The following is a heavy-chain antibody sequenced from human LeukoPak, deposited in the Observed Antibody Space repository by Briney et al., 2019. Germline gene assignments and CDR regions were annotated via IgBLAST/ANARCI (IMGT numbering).Heavy chain of an antibody. V-gene: IGHV5-51*01. D-gene: IGHD6-13*01. CDR3: ARLSSSWYYGGWFDP. CDR2: IYPGDSDT. J-gene: IGHJ5*02. Sequence: GESLQISCKASGYTFTSYWIGWVRQMPGKGLESMGIIYPGDSDTRYSPSFQGQVTISADKSISTAYLQWSSLKASDTAMYYCARLSSSWYYGGWFDPWGQGTLVTVSS. CDR1: GYTFTSYW.